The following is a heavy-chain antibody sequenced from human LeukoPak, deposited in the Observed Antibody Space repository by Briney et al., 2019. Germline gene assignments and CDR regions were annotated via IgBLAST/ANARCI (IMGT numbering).Heavy chain of an antibody. Sequence: SQTLSLTCTVSGGSISSGSYSWSWIRQPAGKGLEWIGRIYTSGSTNYNPSLKSRVTISVDTSKNQFSLKLSSVTAADTAVYYCARGRWDVWGSYRPGYFDYWGQGTLVTVSS. V-gene: IGHV4-61*02. CDR2: IYTSGST. CDR1: GGSISSGSYS. D-gene: IGHD3-16*02. J-gene: IGHJ4*02. CDR3: ARGRWDVWGSYRPGYFDY.